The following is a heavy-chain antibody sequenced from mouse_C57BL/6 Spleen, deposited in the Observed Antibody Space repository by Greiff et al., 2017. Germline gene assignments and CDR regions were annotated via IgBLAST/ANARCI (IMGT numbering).Heavy chain of an antibody. V-gene: IGHV7-3*01. CDR1: GFTFTDYY. CDR2: SRNRANGYTT. CDR3: ARDKSYDDMDY. Sequence: EVQGVESGGGLVPPGGSLSLSCAASGFTFTDYYMSWVRQPPGKALEWLGFSRNRANGYTTEYSASVKGRFTIYKDNSQSIVYLQMNALRAEDSATYYCARDKSYDDMDYWGQGTSVTVSS. J-gene: IGHJ4*01.